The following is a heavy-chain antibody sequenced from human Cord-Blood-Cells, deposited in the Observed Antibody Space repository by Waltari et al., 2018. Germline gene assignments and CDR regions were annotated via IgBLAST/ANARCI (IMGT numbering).Heavy chain of an antibody. Sequence: EVQLLESGGGLVQPGGSLRLSCAASGLTFSSYAMSWVRQAPGKGLEWVSAISGSGGSTYYADSVKGRFTISRDNSKNTLYLQMNSLRAEDTAVYYCAKDTTIYSSSSGADYWGQGTLVTVSS. CDR3: AKDTTIYSSSSGADY. CDR2: ISGSGGST. V-gene: IGHV3-23*01. J-gene: IGHJ4*02. D-gene: IGHD6-6*01. CDR1: GLTFSSYA.